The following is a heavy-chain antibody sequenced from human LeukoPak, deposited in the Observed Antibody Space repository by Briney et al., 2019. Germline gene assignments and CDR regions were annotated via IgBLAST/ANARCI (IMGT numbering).Heavy chain of an antibody. CDR1: GYSFTSFW. CDR2: IYPGDSDT. CDR3: ARYTDTMVRGVITDYYFDY. V-gene: IGHV5-51*01. D-gene: IGHD3-10*01. Sequence: GESLKISCKGSGYSFTSFWIGWVRQMPGKGLEWMGVIYPGDSDTRYSASFQSQVTISADKSISTAYLQWSSLKASDTAMYYCARYTDTMVRGVITDYYFDYWGQGTLVTVSS. J-gene: IGHJ4*02.